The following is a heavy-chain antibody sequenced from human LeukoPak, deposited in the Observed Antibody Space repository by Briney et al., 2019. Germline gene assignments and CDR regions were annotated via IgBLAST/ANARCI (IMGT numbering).Heavy chain of an antibody. CDR2: VTWSSRSK. Sequence: GGSLRLSCEASGLTLEDYGIHWVRQVPGKGLEWVSGVTWSSRSKKYADSVRGRFSISRDDANNSLFLQMNNLRPEDTALYYCAKDSEARSISWYSHFDLWGRGTLVTVSS. J-gene: IGHJ2*01. D-gene: IGHD6-13*01. CDR3: AKDSEARSISWYSHFDL. CDR1: GLTLEDYG. V-gene: IGHV3-9*01.